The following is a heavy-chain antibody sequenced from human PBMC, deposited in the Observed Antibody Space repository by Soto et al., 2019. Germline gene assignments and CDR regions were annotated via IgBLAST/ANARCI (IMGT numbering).Heavy chain of an antibody. J-gene: IGHJ4*02. D-gene: IGHD4-17*01. CDR3: ARDHMTTVPFDY. CDR2: IWYDGSNK. Sequence: QVQLVESGGGVVQPGRSLRLSCAASGFTFSSYGMHWVRQAPGKGLEWVAVIWYDGSNKYYADSVKGRFTISRDNSKNTLYLHMNSLRAEDTAVYYCARDHMTTVPFDYWGQGTLVTVSS. V-gene: IGHV3-33*01. CDR1: GFTFSSYG.